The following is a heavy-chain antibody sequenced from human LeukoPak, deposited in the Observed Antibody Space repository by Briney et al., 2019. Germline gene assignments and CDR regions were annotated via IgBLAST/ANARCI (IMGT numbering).Heavy chain of an antibody. J-gene: IGHJ3*02. D-gene: IGHD2-21*01. CDR2: IYPADSDT. Sequence: RGESLKISCKGSGYSFDSYWIGWVRQMPGKGLEWMGIIYPADSDTRYSPSFQGQVTISADKSISTAYLQWSSLKASDTAIYYCALAVIASAFDFDIWGQGTMVTVSS. V-gene: IGHV5-51*01. CDR1: GYSFDSYW. CDR3: ALAVIASAFDFDI.